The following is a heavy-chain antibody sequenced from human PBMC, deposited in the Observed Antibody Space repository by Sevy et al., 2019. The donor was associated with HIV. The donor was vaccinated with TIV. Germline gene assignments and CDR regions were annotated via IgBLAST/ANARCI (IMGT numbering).Heavy chain of an antibody. V-gene: IGHV5-51*01. CDR2: IYPGDSDI. J-gene: IGHJ4*02. D-gene: IGHD3-22*01. CDR1: GYRFTSYW. CDR3: ARRVYDSSGYPQYYFDY. Sequence: GGSLRLSCKGSGYRFTSYWIAWVRQMPGKGLEWMGIIYPGDSDIRYSPSLQGQVTISVDKSISPVYLQWSSLEASDTAMYFCARRVYDSSGYPQYYFDYWGQGTLVTVSS.